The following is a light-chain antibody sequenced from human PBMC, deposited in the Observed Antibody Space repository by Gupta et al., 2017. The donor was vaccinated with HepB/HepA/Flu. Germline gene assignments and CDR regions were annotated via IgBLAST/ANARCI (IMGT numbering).Light chain of an antibody. CDR1: SSDVGMYNY. CDR2: DVS. J-gene: IGLJ3*02. V-gene: IGLV2-11*02. Sequence: QSALTHPLAVSGSPGQSVTISCTGTSSDVGMYNYVSWYQQHPGTAPILMLEDVSQWPSGVPDRCAASKAGTTALTNTCGLQAEDDAYYYSSFYEGSSPWVLGGGTRMTVL. CDR3: SFYEGSSPWV.